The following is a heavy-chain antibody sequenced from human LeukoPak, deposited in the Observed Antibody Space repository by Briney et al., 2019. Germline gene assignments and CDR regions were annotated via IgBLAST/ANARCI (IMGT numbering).Heavy chain of an antibody. V-gene: IGHV3-23*01. J-gene: IGHJ4*02. CDR2: ISGSGGGP. D-gene: IGHD3-10*01. CDR3: AGDRDGTGNYPLDY. Sequence: GGSLRLSCAASGFTFSKYAMSWVRQAPGKGLEWVSGISGSGGGPYYADSVKGRLTISRDNSKNTLYLQMNSLRADDTAVYYCAGDRDGTGNYPLDYWGQGTLVIVSS. CDR1: GFTFSKYA.